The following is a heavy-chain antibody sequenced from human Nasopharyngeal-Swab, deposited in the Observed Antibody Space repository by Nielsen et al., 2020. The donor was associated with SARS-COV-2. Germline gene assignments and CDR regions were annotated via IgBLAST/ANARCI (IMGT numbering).Heavy chain of an antibody. CDR1: GFTFSNFR. V-gene: IGHV3-48*02. Sequence: GSLRLSCAASGFTFSNFRMNWVRQAPGKGLEWVSCISSNSDTKYYADSVKGRFTISRDNAKNSLYLQMNSLRHEDTAVYYCASGTYDNAPGWGQGTLVTVSS. CDR3: ASGTYDNAPG. J-gene: IGHJ4*02. D-gene: IGHD1-1*01. CDR2: ISSNSDTK.